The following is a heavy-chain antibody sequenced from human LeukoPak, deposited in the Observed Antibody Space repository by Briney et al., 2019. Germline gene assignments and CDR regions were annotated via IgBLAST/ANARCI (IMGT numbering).Heavy chain of an antibody. CDR1: GGSISSYY. V-gene: IGHV4-59*01. D-gene: IGHD3-22*01. Sequence: VRPSETLSLTCTVSGGSISSYYWSWIRQPPGKGLEWIGYIYYSGSINYNPSLKSRVTISVDTSKNQFSLKLSSVTAADTAVYYCARGLAYYYDSSGYGAFDIWGQGTMVTVSS. CDR3: ARGLAYYYDSSGYGAFDI. J-gene: IGHJ3*02. CDR2: IYYSGSI.